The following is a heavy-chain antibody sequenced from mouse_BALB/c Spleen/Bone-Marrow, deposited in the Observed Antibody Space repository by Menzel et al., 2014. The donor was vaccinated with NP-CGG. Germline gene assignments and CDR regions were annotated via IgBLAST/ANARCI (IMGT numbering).Heavy chain of an antibody. V-gene: IGHV1-15*01. CDR3: TRGDYDWYFDV. D-gene: IGHD2-4*01. CDR1: GYTFTDYE. CDR2: IDPETGGT. Sequence: VQLQQSGAELVRPGASVTLSCKASGYTFTDYEMHWVKQTPVHGLEWIGAIDPETGGTAYNQKFKGKATLTADKSSSTAYMELRSLTSEDSAVYYCTRGDYDWYFDVWGAGTTVTVSS. J-gene: IGHJ1*01.